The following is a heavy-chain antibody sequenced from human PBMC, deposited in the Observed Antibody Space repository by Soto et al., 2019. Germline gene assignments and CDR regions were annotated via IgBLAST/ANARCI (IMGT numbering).Heavy chain of an antibody. CDR2: ILPIFGTA. CDR3: ARSGNIVGATVEVGYGMDV. D-gene: IGHD1-26*01. V-gene: IGHV1-69*01. Sequence: QVQLVQSGAEVKKPGSSVKVSCKASGGTFSSYAISWVRQAPGQGLEWMGGILPIFGTANYAQKFQGRVTIPADEPTSTGYMELSSLRSEATAVYYCARSGNIVGATVEVGYGMDVWGQGTTVTVSS. J-gene: IGHJ6*02. CDR1: GGTFSSYA.